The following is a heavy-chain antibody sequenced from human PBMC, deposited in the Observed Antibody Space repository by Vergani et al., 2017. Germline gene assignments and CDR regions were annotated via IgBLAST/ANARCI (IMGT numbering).Heavy chain of an antibody. D-gene: IGHD3-22*01. V-gene: IGHV3-7*04. Sequence: EVQLVESGGGLVQPGGSLRLSCAASGFTFSSYWMSWVRQAPGKGLEWVANIKQDGSEKYYVDSVKGRFTISRDNAKNSLYLQMNSLRAEDTAVYYCAMDSSGYYDHFDYWGQGTLVTVSS. CDR2: IKQDGSEK. CDR1: GFTFSSYW. J-gene: IGHJ4*02. CDR3: AMDSSGYYDHFDY.